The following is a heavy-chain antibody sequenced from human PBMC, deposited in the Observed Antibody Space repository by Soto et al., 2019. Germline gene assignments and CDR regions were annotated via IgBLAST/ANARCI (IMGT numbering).Heavy chain of an antibody. Sequence: QVQLQEAGPGLVKPSQALSLTCTVSGGPISSGGYYWSWIRQHPGEGLEWIGYIYYSGSTYYNPSLKSRVTISVDTSKNQFSLKLSSVTAADTAVYYCARGEKQLVQPFDYWGQGTLVTVSS. CDR1: GGPISSGGYY. CDR2: IYYSGST. V-gene: IGHV4-31*03. D-gene: IGHD6-13*01. J-gene: IGHJ4*02. CDR3: ARGEKQLVQPFDY.